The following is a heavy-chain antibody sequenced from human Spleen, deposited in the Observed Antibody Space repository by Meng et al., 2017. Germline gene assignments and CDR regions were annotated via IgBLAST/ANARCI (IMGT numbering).Heavy chain of an antibody. J-gene: IGHJ4*02. CDR1: GGSVSSGSYY. Sequence: SETLSLTCTVSGGSVSSGSYYWSWIRQPPGKGLDWIGYIYYSGSTNYNPSLKSRVTISVDTSKNQFSLKLSSVTAADSAVYYCARGPTTMAHDFDYWGQGTLVTVSS. D-gene: IGHD4-11*01. CDR3: ARGPTTMAHDFDY. CDR2: IYYSGST. V-gene: IGHV4-61*01.